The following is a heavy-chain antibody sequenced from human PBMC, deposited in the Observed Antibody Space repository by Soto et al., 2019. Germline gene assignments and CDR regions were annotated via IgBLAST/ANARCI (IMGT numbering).Heavy chain of an antibody. CDR1: GGSNRTNYY. CDR2: IYYSGST. V-gene: IGHV4-39*01. Sequence: SETLSLTCSVSGGSNRTNYYWGWIRQPPGKGLEWIGSIYYSGSTYYNPSLKSRVTISVDTSRNQFSLKLSSVTAADTAVYCCARRRDGYQSLDYWGQGTLVTVSS. D-gene: IGHD5-12*01. J-gene: IGHJ4*02. CDR3: ARRRDGYQSLDY.